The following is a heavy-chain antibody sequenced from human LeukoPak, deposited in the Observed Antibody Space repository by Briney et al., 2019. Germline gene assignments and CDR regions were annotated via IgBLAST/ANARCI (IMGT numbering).Heavy chain of an antibody. V-gene: IGHV4-31*03. CDR2: IYYSGST. Sequence: PSQTLSLTCTVSGGSISSGGYYWSWIRQHLGKGLEWIGYIYYSGSTYYNPSLKSRVTISVDTSKNQFSLKLSSVTAADTAMYYCARAGIAAAGTGYYYYGMDVWGQGTTVTVSS. D-gene: IGHD6-13*01. CDR1: GGSISSGGYY. CDR3: ARAGIAAAGTGYYYYGMDV. J-gene: IGHJ6*02.